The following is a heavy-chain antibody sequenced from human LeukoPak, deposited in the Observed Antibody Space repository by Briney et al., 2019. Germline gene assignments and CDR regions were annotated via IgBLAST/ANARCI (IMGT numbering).Heavy chain of an antibody. Sequence: GGSLRLSCETSGFLFSGFGMHWVRQSPGKGLEWIAFISYDGSKKYYGDSVKGRFTISRDNAKNSLYLQMNSLRAEDTAVYYCARDMGVGFWSGYYYMDVWGKGTTVTVSS. CDR1: GFLFSGFG. CDR2: ISYDGSKK. CDR3: ARDMGVGFWSGYYYMDV. J-gene: IGHJ6*03. V-gene: IGHV3-30*02. D-gene: IGHD3-3*01.